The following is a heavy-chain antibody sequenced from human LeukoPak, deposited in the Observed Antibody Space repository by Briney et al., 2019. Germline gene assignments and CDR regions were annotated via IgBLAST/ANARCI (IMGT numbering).Heavy chain of an antibody. CDR3: AKGVTMTVVVTPAFDY. Sequence: GGSLKLSCAASGFTFSDYGMSWVRQAPGKGLGWVSAISGTGGSTYYADSAKGRYTISRDNSKNTLYLQMHSLRAEDTAVYYGAKGVTMTVVVTPAFDYWGQGTLVTVSS. J-gene: IGHJ4*02. D-gene: IGHD3-22*01. CDR1: GFTFSDYG. V-gene: IGHV3-23*01. CDR2: ISGTGGST.